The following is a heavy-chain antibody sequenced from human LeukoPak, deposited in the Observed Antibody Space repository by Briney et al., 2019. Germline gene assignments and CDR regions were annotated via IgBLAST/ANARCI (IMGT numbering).Heavy chain of an antibody. CDR1: GFTVSSNY. CDR2: IYSGGST. V-gene: IGHV3-53*04. J-gene: IGHJ3*02. CDR3: AGEQYYYDSSGYYYDAFDN. Sequence: GGSLRLSCAASGFTVSSNYMSWVRHAPGKGLELVSVIYSGGSTYYADSVKGRFTISRHNPKNTLYLQMNSLRAEDTAVYYCAGEQYYYDSSGYYYDAFDNWGQGTMVTVSS. D-gene: IGHD3-22*01.